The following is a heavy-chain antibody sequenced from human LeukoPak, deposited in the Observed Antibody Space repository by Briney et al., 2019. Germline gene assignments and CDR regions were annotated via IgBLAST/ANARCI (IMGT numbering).Heavy chain of an antibody. D-gene: IGHD3-22*01. J-gene: IGHJ4*02. CDR1: GITFSNYN. CDR3: ARDGSGYSDPVDY. V-gene: IGHV3-21*01. CDR2: ITSSSSYT. Sequence: PGGSLRLSCAAPGITFSNYNMNWVRQAPGKGLEWISSITSSSSYTFYADSVKGRFTISRHNAKNSLFLQMNSLRAEDSAVYYCARDGSGYSDPVDYWGQGTLVTVSS.